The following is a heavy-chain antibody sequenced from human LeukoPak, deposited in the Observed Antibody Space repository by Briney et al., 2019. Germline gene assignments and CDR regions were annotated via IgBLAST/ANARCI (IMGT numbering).Heavy chain of an antibody. Sequence: SETLSLTCTVSGGSISSYYWSWIRQPPGKGLEWIGYIYYSGSANYNPSLKSRVTISVDTSKNQFSLKLSSVTAADTAVYYCARATKRQLLGAFDIWGQGTMVTVSS. CDR2: IYYSGSA. V-gene: IGHV4-59*01. J-gene: IGHJ3*02. CDR3: ARATKRQLLGAFDI. D-gene: IGHD1-1*01. CDR1: GGSISSYY.